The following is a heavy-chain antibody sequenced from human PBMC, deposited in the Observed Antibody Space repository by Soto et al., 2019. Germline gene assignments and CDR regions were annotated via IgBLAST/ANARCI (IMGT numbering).Heavy chain of an antibody. Sequence: ASVKVSCKASGGTFSSYTISWVRQAPGQGLEWMRRIIPILGIANYAQKFQGRVTITADKSTSTAYMELSSLRSEDTAVYYCASDGVQGIAVAGTCYFDTWGRGTLVTVSS. CDR2: IIPILGIA. CDR3: ASDGVQGIAVAGTCYFDT. D-gene: IGHD6-19*01. J-gene: IGHJ4*02. V-gene: IGHV1-69*02. CDR1: GGTFSSYT.